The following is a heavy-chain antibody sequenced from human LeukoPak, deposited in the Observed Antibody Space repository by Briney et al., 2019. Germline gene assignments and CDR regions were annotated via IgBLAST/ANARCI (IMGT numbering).Heavy chain of an antibody. J-gene: IGHJ4*02. CDR2: IYYSGST. CDR1: GGSMSSYY. Sequence: PSETLSLTCTVSGGSMSSYYWSWIRQPPGKRLEWIGYIYYSGSTKYNPSLKSQVTISVDTSKNQFSLKLSSVTAADTAVYFCARDRTGYFFDDWGQGTLVTVSS. CDR3: ARDRTGYFFDD. V-gene: IGHV4-59*12.